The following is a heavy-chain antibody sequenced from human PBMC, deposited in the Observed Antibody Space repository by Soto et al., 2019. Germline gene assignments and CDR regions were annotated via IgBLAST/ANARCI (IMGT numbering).Heavy chain of an antibody. D-gene: IGHD3-22*01. J-gene: IGHJ4*02. CDR1: GYTFTSYA. V-gene: IGHV1-3*01. Sequence: ASVKVSCKASGYTFTSYAMHWVRQAPGQRLEWMGWINAGNGNTKYSQKFQGRVTITRDTSASTAYMELSSLRSEDTAVYYCARDRNEVIYYDSSRYYDVIDYSGQATLVSVSS. CDR2: INAGNGNT. CDR3: ARDRNEVIYYDSSRYYDVIDY.